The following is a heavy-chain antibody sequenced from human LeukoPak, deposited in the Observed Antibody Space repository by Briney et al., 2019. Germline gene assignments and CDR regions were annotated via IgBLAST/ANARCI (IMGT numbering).Heavy chain of an antibody. CDR3: ARDYYGDEDFDY. J-gene: IGHJ4*02. CDR1: GFTFNPYE. D-gene: IGHD3-10*01. CDR2: ITSSGDVV. Sequence: GGSLRLSCATSGFTFNPYELSWVRQAPGKGLEWISYITSSGDVVTYADPVKGRFTMSRDNAKNSVYLQMNSLRPEDTAVYYCARDYYGDEDFDYWGQGTLVTVSS. V-gene: IGHV3-48*03.